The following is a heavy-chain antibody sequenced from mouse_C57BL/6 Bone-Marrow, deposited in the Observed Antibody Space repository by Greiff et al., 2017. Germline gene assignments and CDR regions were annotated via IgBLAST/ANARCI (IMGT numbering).Heavy chain of an antibody. D-gene: IGHD2-5*01. V-gene: IGHV1-55*01. CDR2: IDPGSGST. J-gene: IGHJ1*03. CDR1: GYTFTSYW. Sequence: QVQLQQPGAELVKPGASVKMSCKASGYTFTSYWITWVKQRPGQGLEWIGDIDPGSGSTNYNEKFKSKATLTVDTSSSTAYMQLSMLTSEYSAVYYCARPYYSNYWYFDVWGTGTTVTVSS. CDR3: ARPYYSNYWYFDV.